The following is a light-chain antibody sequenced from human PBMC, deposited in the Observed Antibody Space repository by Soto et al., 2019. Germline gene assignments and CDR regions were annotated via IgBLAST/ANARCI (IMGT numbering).Light chain of an antibody. CDR1: QSMSDW. J-gene: IGKJ1*01. V-gene: IGKV1-5*03. CDR3: QQYYGYPWT. Sequence: DIQMTQSPSTLSASVGDRVTITCRASQSMSDWLAWYQQKPGKAPDLQIYRASSLESGVPSRFSGSGSGTEFTLTISSLQPEDSATYYCQQYYGYPWTFGQGTEVEGK. CDR2: RAS.